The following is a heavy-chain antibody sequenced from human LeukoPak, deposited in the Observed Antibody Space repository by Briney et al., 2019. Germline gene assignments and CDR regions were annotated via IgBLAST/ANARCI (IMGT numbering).Heavy chain of an antibody. CDR2: ISSSSSYI. Sequence: PGGSLRLSCAASGFSFSSYSMNWVRQVPGKGLEWVSSISSSSSYIYYADSVKGRFTISRDNATHSLYLQMNSLRAEDTAVYYCARDDYVWGVNYYYYYMDVWGKGTTVTVSS. CDR1: GFSFSSYS. J-gene: IGHJ6*03. D-gene: IGHD3-16*01. V-gene: IGHV3-21*01. CDR3: ARDDYVWGVNYYYYYMDV.